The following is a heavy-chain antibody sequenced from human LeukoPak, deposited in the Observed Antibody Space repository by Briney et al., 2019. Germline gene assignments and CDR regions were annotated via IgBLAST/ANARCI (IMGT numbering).Heavy chain of an antibody. J-gene: IGHJ5*02. D-gene: IGHD4-17*01. CDR1: GYTFSCYD. V-gene: IGHV1-2*02. Sequence: ASVKVSCKASGYTFSCYDMHWVRQAPGQGLEWMGWINPNSGGTNYAQKFQGRVTMTRDTSISTAYMELSSLRSDDTAVYYCARGEGDYGDYHNWFDPWGQGTLVTVSS. CDR2: INPNSGGT. CDR3: ARGEGDYGDYHNWFDP.